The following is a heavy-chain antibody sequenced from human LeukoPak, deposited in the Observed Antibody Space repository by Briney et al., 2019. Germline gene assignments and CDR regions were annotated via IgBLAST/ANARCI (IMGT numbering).Heavy chain of an antibody. V-gene: IGHV3-53*01. CDR2: IYSGGST. CDR3: ARDQRRFGELLRFDY. CDR1: GFTVSSNY. Sequence: PGGSLRLSCVASGFTVSSNYMSWVRQAPGKGLDWVSVIYSGGSTYYSDSVKGRFTISRDNSKNTLYLQMNSLRPEDTAVYYCARDQRRFGELLRFDYWGQGTLVTVSS. J-gene: IGHJ4*02. D-gene: IGHD3-10*01.